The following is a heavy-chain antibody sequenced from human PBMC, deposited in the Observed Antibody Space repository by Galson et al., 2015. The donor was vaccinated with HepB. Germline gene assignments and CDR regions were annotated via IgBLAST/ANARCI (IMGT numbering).Heavy chain of an antibody. CDR3: ARDVTNYYYYYYMDV. CDR2: ISRSSDII. CDR1: GFTFNSYS. J-gene: IGHJ6*03. V-gene: IGHV3-48*01. Sequence: SLRLSCAASGFTFNSYSMNWVRQAPGKGLEWVSYISRSSDIIYYADSVKGRFTISRDDAKNSLYLQMNSLRAEDTAVYYCARDVTNYYYYYYMDVWGKGTTVTVSS. D-gene: IGHD3-10*01.